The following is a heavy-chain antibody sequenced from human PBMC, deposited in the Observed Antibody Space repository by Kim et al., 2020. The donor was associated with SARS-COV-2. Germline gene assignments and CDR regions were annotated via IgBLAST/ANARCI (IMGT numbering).Heavy chain of an antibody. CDR3: AKTPMATITGGWFDP. V-gene: IGHV3-9*01. J-gene: IGHJ5*02. CDR2: ISWNSGSI. CDR1: GFTFDDYA. Sequence: GGSLRLSCAASGFTFDDYAMHWVRQAPGKGLEWVSGISWNSGSIGYADSVKGRFTISRDNAKNSLYLQMNSLRAEDTALYYCAKTPMATITGGWFDPWGQGTLVTVSS. D-gene: IGHD5-12*01.